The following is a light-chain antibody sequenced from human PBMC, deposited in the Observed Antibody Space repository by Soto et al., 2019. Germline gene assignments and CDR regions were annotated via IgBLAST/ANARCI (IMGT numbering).Light chain of an antibody. CDR1: QSISYW. J-gene: IGKJ1*01. Sequence: DIQMTQSPSTLSASVGDRVTITCRASQSISYWLAWYQQKPGKAPNLLIYDASGLESGVPSRFSGSGSGTEFTLTINSLQPDDFATYYCQQYNSYSPTFGQGTKVDIK. CDR2: DAS. V-gene: IGKV1-5*01. CDR3: QQYNSYSPT.